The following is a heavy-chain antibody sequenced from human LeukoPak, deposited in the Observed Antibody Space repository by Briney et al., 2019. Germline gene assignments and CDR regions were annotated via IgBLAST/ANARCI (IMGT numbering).Heavy chain of an antibody. D-gene: IGHD2-15*01. J-gene: IGHJ4*02. Sequence: SETLSLTCTVSGYSISSGYYWGWIRPPPGKGLEWIGSIYHSGSTYYNPSLKSRVTISVDTSKNQFSLKLSSVTAADTAVYYCAREDRYCSGGSCYSWGQGTLVTVSS. CDR3: AREDRYCSGGSCYS. V-gene: IGHV4-38-2*02. CDR1: GYSISSGYY. CDR2: IYHSGST.